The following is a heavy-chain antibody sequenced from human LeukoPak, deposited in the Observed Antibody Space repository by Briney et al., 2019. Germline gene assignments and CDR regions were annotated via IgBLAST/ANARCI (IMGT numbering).Heavy chain of an antibody. CDR2: ISVYNGDT. Sequence: ASVKVSCKASGYTFNTYGISWVRQAPGQGLEWMGWISVYNGDTKYAQNLQGRVTMTTDTSTSTAYMELRSLRSDDTAVYYCARDDRYSGYDYDYWGQGTLVTVSS. D-gene: IGHD5-12*01. V-gene: IGHV1-18*01. CDR1: GYTFNTYG. J-gene: IGHJ4*02. CDR3: ARDDRYSGYDYDY.